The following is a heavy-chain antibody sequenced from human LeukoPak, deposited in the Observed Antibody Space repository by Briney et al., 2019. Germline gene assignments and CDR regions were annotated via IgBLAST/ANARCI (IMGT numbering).Heavy chain of an antibody. CDR2: IYTSGST. V-gene: IGHV4-61*02. J-gene: IGHJ4*02. Sequence: KPSQTLSLTCTVSGGSISSGSYYWSWIRQPAGKGLECIGRIYTSGSTNYNPSLKSRVTISVDTSKNQFSLKLSSVTAADTAVYYCARQVGYIDGMPVDYWGQGTLVTVSS. D-gene: IGHD5-18*01. CDR1: GGSISSGSYY. CDR3: ARQVGYIDGMPVDY.